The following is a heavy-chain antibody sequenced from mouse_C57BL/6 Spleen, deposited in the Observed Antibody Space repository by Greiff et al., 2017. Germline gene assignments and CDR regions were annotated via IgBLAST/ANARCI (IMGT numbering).Heavy chain of an antibody. Sequence: EVQLQQSGPELVKPGASVKISCKASGYTFTDYYMNWVKQSHGKSLEWIGDINPNNGGTSYNQKFKGKATLTVDKSSSTAYMELRSLTSEDSAVYYCARPPYYGSSRDAMDYWGQGTSVTVSS. CDR2: INPNNGGT. CDR1: GYTFTDYY. CDR3: ARPPYYGSSRDAMDY. V-gene: IGHV1-26*01. D-gene: IGHD1-1*01. J-gene: IGHJ4*01.